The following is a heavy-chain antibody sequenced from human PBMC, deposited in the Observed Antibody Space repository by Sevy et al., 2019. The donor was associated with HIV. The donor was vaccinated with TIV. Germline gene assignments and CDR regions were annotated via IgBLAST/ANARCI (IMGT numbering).Heavy chain of an antibody. CDR3: ARGTTVTRIDY. CDR2: IYPGDSHT. J-gene: IGHJ4*02. V-gene: IGHV5-51*01. D-gene: IGHD4-17*01. CDR1: GYSFTSYW. Sequence: GEALKISCKGSGYSFTSYWIGWVRQMPGKGLEWVGIIYPGDSHTRYSPSFQGQVTISAAKSISTAYLQWSSLKASDTAMYFCARGTTVTRIDYWGQGTLVTVSS.